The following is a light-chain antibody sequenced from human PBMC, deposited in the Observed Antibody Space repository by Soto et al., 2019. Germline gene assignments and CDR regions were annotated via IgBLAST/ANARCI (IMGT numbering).Light chain of an antibody. CDR1: QSVSAY. J-gene: IGKJ3*01. CDR3: QQRFNCPPLFT. CDR2: DTS. Sequence: EIVLTQSPATLSLSPGERATLSCRASQSVSAYLAWYQQKPGQAPRLLIYDTSKMATGIPARFSGSGSGTDFTFTISSREPEDFAVYYCQQRFNCPPLFTFGPGTKVDIK. V-gene: IGKV3-11*01.